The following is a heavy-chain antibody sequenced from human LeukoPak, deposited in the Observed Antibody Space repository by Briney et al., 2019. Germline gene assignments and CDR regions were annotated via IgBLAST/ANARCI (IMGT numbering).Heavy chain of an antibody. CDR1: GYTFTGYY. D-gene: IGHD2-2*01. CDR3: ARGRGTTSSNFDY. V-gene: IGHV1-2*02. J-gene: IGHJ4*02. CDR2: INPNNGGT. Sequence: EASVKVSCKASGYTFTGYYMRWVRQAPGQGLEWMGWINPNNGGTNYAQKFQGRVTMTRDTSISTAYMELSRLTSDDTAVYYCARGRGTTSSNFDYWGRGTLVTVSS.